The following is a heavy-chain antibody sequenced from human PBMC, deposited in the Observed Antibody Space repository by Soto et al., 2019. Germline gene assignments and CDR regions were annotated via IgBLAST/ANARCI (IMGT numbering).Heavy chain of an antibody. Sequence: GGSLRLSCAASGFTFSSYSMNWVRQAPGKGLEWVSSISSSSSYIYYADSVKGRFTISRDNAKNSLYLQMNSLRAEDTAVYYCAGLVTVMNGMDVWGQGTTVTVSS. CDR3: AGLVTVMNGMDV. CDR1: GFTFSSYS. CDR2: ISSSSSYI. V-gene: IGHV3-21*01. D-gene: IGHD4-4*01. J-gene: IGHJ6*02.